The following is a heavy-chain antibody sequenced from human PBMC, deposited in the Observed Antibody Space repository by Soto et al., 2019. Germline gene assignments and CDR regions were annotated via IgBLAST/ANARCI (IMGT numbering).Heavy chain of an antibody. Sequence: PGESLKISCKGSGYTFTNYWIGWARQMPGKGLEWMGIIYPGNSETRYRPSFQGQVTISVDKSISTAYLQWSSLKASDTAMYYCALGGDYSRRNWFASWGQGSLVTVSS. CDR1: GYTFTNYW. J-gene: IGHJ5*01. D-gene: IGHD4-4*01. CDR2: IYPGNSET. V-gene: IGHV5-51*01. CDR3: ALGGDYSRRNWFAS.